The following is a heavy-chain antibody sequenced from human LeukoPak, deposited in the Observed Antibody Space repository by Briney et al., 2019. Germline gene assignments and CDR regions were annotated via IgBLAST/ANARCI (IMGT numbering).Heavy chain of an antibody. V-gene: IGHV3-30-3*01. CDR3: ARDSYGMDV. CDR2: ISYDGSNK. J-gene: IGHJ6*02. Sequence: GGPRSLSGAAPGFTFSSYAMHGFRQAPGKGREWVAVISYDGSNKYYADSVKGRFTISRDNSKNTLYLQMNSLRAEDTAVYYCARDSYGMDVWGQGTTVTVSS. CDR1: GFTFSSYA.